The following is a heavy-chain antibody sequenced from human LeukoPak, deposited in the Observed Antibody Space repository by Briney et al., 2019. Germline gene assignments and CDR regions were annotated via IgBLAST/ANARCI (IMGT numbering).Heavy chain of an antibody. V-gene: IGHV3-48*01. CDR3: ARGGYDFWSGYYFDY. CDR1: GFTFSSYS. Sequence: GGSLRLSCAASGFTFSSYSMNWVRQAPGKGLEWVSYISSSSSTIYYADSVEGRFTISRDNAKNSLYLQMNSLRAEDTAVYYCARGGYDFWSGYYFDYWGQGTLVTVSS. D-gene: IGHD3-3*01. CDR2: ISSSSSTI. J-gene: IGHJ4*02.